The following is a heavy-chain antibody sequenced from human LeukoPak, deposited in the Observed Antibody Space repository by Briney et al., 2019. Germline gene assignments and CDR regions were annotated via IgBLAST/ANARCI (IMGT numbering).Heavy chain of an antibody. Sequence: ASVKASCKASGGTFISYAISWVRQAPGQGLEWMGGIIPIFGTANYTQKFQGRVTITADESTSTAYMELSSLRSEDTAVYYCARAVTEQLEVTSFDYWGQGTLVTVSS. CDR1: GGTFISYA. CDR2: IIPIFGTA. J-gene: IGHJ4*02. D-gene: IGHD6-6*01. CDR3: ARAVTEQLEVTSFDY. V-gene: IGHV1-69*13.